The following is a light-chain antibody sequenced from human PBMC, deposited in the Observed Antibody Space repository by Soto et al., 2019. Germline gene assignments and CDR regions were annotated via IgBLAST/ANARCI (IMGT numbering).Light chain of an antibody. V-gene: IGKV3D-15*02. Sequence: EIVMTQSPATLSVSPGERATLSCRASQSVSSYLAWYQQKPGQAPRLLIYDASNRATGIPARFSGSGSGTDFTLTISRLEPEDFAVYYCQHYDNSPWTFGQGTKVDIK. CDR3: QHYDNSPWT. CDR1: QSVSSY. CDR2: DAS. J-gene: IGKJ1*01.